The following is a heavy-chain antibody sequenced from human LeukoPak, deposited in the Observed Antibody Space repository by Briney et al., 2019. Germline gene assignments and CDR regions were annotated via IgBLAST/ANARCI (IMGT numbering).Heavy chain of an antibody. Sequence: ASQTLSLTCTVSGGSISSGSYYWSWIRQPAGKGLEWIGRIYTSGSTNYNPSLKSRVTISVDTSKNQFSLKLSSVTAADTAVYYCARAQRIVVVPAASPHWFDPWGQGTLVTVSS. J-gene: IGHJ5*02. CDR1: GGSISSGSYY. CDR2: IYTSGST. CDR3: ARAQRIVVVPAASPHWFDP. D-gene: IGHD2-2*01. V-gene: IGHV4-61*02.